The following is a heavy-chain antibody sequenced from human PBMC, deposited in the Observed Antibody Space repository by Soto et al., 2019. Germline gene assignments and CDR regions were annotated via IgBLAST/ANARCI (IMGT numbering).Heavy chain of an antibody. V-gene: IGHV1-18*04. Sequence: ASVKVSCKASGYTFTSYGISWVRQAPGQGLEWMGWISAYNGNTNYAQKLQGRVTMTTDTSTSTAYMELRSLRSDDTAVYYCARDLRITMVRGVIGQAYWGQGTLVTVPS. CDR2: ISAYNGNT. CDR1: GYTFTSYG. D-gene: IGHD3-10*01. J-gene: IGHJ4*02. CDR3: ARDLRITMVRGVIGQAY.